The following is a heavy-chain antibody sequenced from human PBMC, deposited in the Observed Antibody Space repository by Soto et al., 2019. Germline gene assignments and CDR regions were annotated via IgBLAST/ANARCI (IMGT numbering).Heavy chain of an antibody. D-gene: IGHD3-9*01. J-gene: IGHJ4*02. CDR2: IIPILGIA. V-gene: IGHV1-69*04. CDR1: GYTFTCYG. Sequence: ASVKVSCKASGYTFTCYGISWVRQAPGQGLEWMGRIIPILGIANYAQKFQGRVTITADKSTSTAYMELSSLRSEDTAVYYCARALLGEGYYNVFEYSGQGTLVTVSS. CDR3: ARALLGEGYYNVFEY.